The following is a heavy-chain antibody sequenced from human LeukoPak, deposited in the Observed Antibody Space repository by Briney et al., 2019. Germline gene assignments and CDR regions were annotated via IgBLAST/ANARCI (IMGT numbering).Heavy chain of an antibody. D-gene: IGHD6-25*01. J-gene: IGHJ4*02. V-gene: IGHV3-30-3*02. CDR1: GFTFSSYA. Sequence: GGSLRLSCAASGFTFSSYAIHWVRQAPDKGLEWVALISYDGSNKYYADSVKGRFTISRDNSKNTLYLQMNSLRAEDTAVYYCAKSQRDADYWGQGTLVTVSS. CDR2: ISYDGSNK. CDR3: AKSQRDADY.